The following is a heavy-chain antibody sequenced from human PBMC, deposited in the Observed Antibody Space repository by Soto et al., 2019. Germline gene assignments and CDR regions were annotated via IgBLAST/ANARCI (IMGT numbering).Heavy chain of an antibody. V-gene: IGHV4-34*01. Sequence: PSETLSLTCAVYGGSFSGYYWSWIRQPPGKGLEWIGEINHSGSTNYNPSLKRRVTISVDTSKNQFSLKLSSVTAADTAVYYCARVNLFKGMYHIVSHPGKHIAYWGQGTLVTVSS. CDR3: ARVNLFKGMYHIVSHPGKHIAY. J-gene: IGHJ4*02. D-gene: IGHD2-21*01. CDR1: GGSFSGYY. CDR2: INHSGST.